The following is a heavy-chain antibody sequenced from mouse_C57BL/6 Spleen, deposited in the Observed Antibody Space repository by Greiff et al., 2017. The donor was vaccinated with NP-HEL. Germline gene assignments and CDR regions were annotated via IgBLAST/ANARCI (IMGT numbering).Heavy chain of an antibody. V-gene: IGHV5-17*01. CDR1: GFTFSDYG. J-gene: IGHJ4*01. CDR3: ARGSRYYAMDY. Sequence: DVQLQESGGGLVKPGGSLKLSCAASGFTFSDYGMHWVRQAPEKGLEWVAYISSGSSTIYYADTVKGRFTISRDNAKNTLFLQMTSLRSEDTAMYYCARGSRYYAMDYWGQGTSVTVSS. D-gene: IGHD1-1*01. CDR2: ISSGSSTI.